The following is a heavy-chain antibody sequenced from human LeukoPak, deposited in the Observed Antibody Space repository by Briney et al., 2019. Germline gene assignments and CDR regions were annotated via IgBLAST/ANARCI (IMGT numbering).Heavy chain of an antibody. V-gene: IGHV3-33*01. Sequence: GRSLRLSCAASGFTFSSYGMHWVRQAPGKGLEWVAVIWYDGSNEYYADSVKGRFTISRDNSKNTLYLQMNSLRAEDTAVYYCAREPDSSGYYFGYYYYGMDVWGQGTTVTVSS. CDR1: GFTFSSYG. CDR3: AREPDSSGYYFGYYYYGMDV. J-gene: IGHJ6*02. D-gene: IGHD3-22*01. CDR2: IWYDGSNE.